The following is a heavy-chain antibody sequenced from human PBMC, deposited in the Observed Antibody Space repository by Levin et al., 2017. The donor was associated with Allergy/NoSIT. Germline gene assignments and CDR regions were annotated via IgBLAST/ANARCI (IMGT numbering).Heavy chain of an antibody. Sequence: ASVKVSCKASGYTFTSYGISWVRQAPGQGLEWMGWISAYNGNTNYAQKLHGRVTMTTDTSTSTAYMERRSLRSDDTAVYYCARGGRFYYDSSGWYYWGQGTLVTVSS. V-gene: IGHV1-18*04. CDR2: ISAYNGNT. CDR1: GYTFTSYG. J-gene: IGHJ4*02. D-gene: IGHD3-22*01. CDR3: ARGGRFYYDSSGWYY.